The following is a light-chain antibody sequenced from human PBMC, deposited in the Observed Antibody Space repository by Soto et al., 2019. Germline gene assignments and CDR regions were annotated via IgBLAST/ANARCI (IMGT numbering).Light chain of an antibody. Sequence: QSALTQPASVSGSTGQSITISCTGTSSDVGGYNYVSWYQHYPGKAPKLMIYEVSTRPSGVSNRFSGSKSGNTSALTISGLQAEDEADYYCSSYTGVISHYVFATGTKVTVL. J-gene: IGLJ1*01. CDR2: EVS. V-gene: IGLV2-14*01. CDR1: SSDVGGYNY. CDR3: SSYTGVISHYV.